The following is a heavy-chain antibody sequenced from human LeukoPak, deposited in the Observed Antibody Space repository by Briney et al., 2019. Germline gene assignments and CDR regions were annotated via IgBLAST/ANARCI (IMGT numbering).Heavy chain of an antibody. D-gene: IGHD1-26*01. CDR3: AKMKGHPLPKYYMDV. J-gene: IGHJ6*01. CDR2: ISGYNGNT. CDR1: GYTFTSYG. V-gene: IGHV1-18*01. Sequence: ASVKVSCKASGYTFTSYGISWVRQAPGQGLEWMGWISGYNGNTIYAQKLQGRVSMTTDTSTSTAYMDLRSLRSDDTAIYYCAKMKGHPLPKYYMDVWGQGTTVTVSS.